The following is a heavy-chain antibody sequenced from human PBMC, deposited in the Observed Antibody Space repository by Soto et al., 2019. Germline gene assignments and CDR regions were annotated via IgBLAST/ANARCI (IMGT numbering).Heavy chain of an antibody. J-gene: IGHJ6*02. CDR1: GFTFSSYS. D-gene: IGHD3-3*01. CDR3: ARTYYDFWSASTTGGMDV. Sequence: EVQLVESGGGLVKPGGSLRLSCAASGFTFSSYSMNWVRQAPGKGLEWVASISSSSSYIYYADSVKGRFTISRDNAKNSLYLQMNSLRAEDTAVYYCARTYYDFWSASTTGGMDVWGQGTTVTVSS. CDR2: ISSSSSYI. V-gene: IGHV3-21*01.